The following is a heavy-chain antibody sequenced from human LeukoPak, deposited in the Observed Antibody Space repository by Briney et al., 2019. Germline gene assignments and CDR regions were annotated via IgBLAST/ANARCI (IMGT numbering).Heavy chain of an antibody. CDR3: AKGHWFDP. CDR1: GFTFSSYG. Sequence: GGSLRLSCAASGFTFSSYGMHWVRQAPGKGLEWVAVISYDGSNKYYADSVKGRFTISRDNSKNTLYLQMNSLRAEDTAVYYCAKGHWFDPWGQETLVTVSS. J-gene: IGHJ5*02. CDR2: ISYDGSNK. V-gene: IGHV3-30*18.